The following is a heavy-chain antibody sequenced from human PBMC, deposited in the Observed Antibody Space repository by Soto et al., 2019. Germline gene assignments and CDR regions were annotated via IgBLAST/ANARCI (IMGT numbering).Heavy chain of an antibody. V-gene: IGHV1-69*08. Sequence: GASVKVSCKASGGTFNNYILNWVRQAPGQGLEWMGQIIPILRSANYAQKFQGRVTITADESTSTASMELSSVRSEDTAIYYCARELGHCTTTVRYPEFAFHIWGQATKVTLS. J-gene: IGHJ3*02. CDR3: ARELGHCTTTVRYPEFAFHI. CDR1: GGTFNNYI. CDR2: IIPILRSA. D-gene: IGHD2-8*01.